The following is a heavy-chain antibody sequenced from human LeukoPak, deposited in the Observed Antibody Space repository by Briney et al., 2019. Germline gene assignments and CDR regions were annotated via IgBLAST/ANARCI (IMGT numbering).Heavy chain of an antibody. Sequence: AAVWVSCKTSGYSFSNYGFVWVRQPPGQGLEWLGGIYTKNGNTKNSQRVQGRVPITTDSATNMAYLDLRSLTSDDTAVYFCARASDISWPFENWRQG. V-gene: IGHV1-18*01. CDR2: IYTKNGNT. CDR1: GYSFSNYG. CDR3: ARASDISWPFEN. J-gene: IGHJ6*01. D-gene: IGHD6-13*01.